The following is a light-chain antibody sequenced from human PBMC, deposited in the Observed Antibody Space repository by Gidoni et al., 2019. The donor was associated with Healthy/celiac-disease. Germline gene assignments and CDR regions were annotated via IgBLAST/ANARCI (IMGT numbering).Light chain of an antibody. CDR3: SSYTSSSTPRV. CDR1: SSHVVGNNY. Sequence: QSPLPQPASVSGSPGQSITSSCTGTSSHVVGNNYVSWYQQPPGKAPKLMIYDVSKRPSGVPNRFSGSKSGKTASLSITGLQAEDEADYYCSSYTSSSTPRVFGGGTKLTVL. J-gene: IGLJ3*02. V-gene: IGLV2-14*01. CDR2: DVS.